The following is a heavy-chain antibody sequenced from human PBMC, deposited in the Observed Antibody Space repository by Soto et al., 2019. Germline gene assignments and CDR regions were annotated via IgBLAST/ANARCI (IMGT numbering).Heavy chain of an antibody. D-gene: IGHD6-13*01. CDR1: GYTFTSYG. CDR2: LSAYNGNT. Sequence: QVQLVQSGAEVKKPGASVKVSCKASGYTFTSYGISWVRQAPGQGLEWMGWLSAYNGNTNHTQNLQGRVTVTTDTSTRTAYMELRSLRSDDTAVYYCAREAAAGTLDYWGQGTLVTVSS. J-gene: IGHJ4*02. CDR3: AREAAAGTLDY. V-gene: IGHV1-18*01.